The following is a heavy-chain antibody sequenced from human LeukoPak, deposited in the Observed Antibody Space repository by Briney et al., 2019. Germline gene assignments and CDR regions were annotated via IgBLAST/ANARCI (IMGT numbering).Heavy chain of an antibody. CDR1: VFTFFDNA. Sequence: GRSLRLSCAASVFTFFDNAMRWGPDAPGRGLERVSGISGIVVSIGYADSVKGRFTISRDNAKNSLYLQMNSLRAEDTALYYCAKGYKPDYYGSGSLQPHFDYWGQGTLVTVSS. D-gene: IGHD3-10*01. V-gene: IGHV3-9*01. CDR3: AKGYKPDYYGSGSLQPHFDY. CDR2: ISGIVVSI. J-gene: IGHJ4*02.